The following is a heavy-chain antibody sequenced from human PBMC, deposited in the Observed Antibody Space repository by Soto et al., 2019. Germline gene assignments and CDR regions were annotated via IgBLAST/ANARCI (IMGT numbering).Heavy chain of an antibody. J-gene: IGHJ4*02. CDR2: IYNGGGP. V-gene: IGHV4-31*03. D-gene: IGHD2-15*01. CDR1: GGSISSGGYY. Sequence: SETLSLTCTVSGGSISSGGYYWSWIRQHPGKGLEWIGYIYNGGGPYYNPSLKSRVTISVDTSKNHFSLRLSSVTAADTAVYYCARVITYNDGSFYFDSWGQGTLVPV. CDR3: ARVITYNDGSFYFDS.